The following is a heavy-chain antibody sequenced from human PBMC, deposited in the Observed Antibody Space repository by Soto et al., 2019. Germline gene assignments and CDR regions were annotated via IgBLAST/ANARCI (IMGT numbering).Heavy chain of an antibody. V-gene: IGHV4-30-2*01. D-gene: IGHD2-15*01. CDR3: ARDPVDGYSFFDY. Sequence: SETLSLTCAVSGGSISSGGYSWSWIRQPPGKGLEWIGYMYHSGSTYYNPSLKSRVTISIDTSKRQSSLKLTSVTTADTAVYYCARDPVDGYSFFDYWGQGILVTVSS. J-gene: IGHJ4*02. CDR1: GGSISSGGYS. CDR2: MYHSGST.